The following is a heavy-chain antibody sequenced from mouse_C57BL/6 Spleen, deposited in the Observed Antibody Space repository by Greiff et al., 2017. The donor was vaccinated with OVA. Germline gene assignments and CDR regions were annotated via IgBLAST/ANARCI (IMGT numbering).Heavy chain of an antibody. CDR1: GYTFTSYW. Sequence: QVQLQQPGAELVKPGASVKLSCKASGYTFTSYWMHWVKQRPGQGLEWIGMIHPNSGSTNYNEKFKSKATLTVDKSSSTAYIQLSSLTSEDSAVYYCARMRGSYAMDYWGQGTSVTVSS. J-gene: IGHJ4*01. V-gene: IGHV1-64*01. CDR2: IHPNSGST. CDR3: ARMRGSYAMDY.